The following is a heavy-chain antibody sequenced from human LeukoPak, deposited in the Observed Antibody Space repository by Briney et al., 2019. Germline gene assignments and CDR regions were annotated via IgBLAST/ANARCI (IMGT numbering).Heavy chain of an antibody. CDR3: ARDMIRGPPDYFDF. J-gene: IGHJ4*02. CDR2: IAFDGSIS. V-gene: IGHV3-30-3*01. CDR1: GFTFSHHA. Sequence: GSLRLSCVASGFTFSHHAMHWVRQAPGKGLEWVAVIAFDGSISYYRASVQGRFTISRDDSKNTLYLQMNSLRPEDTAVYYCARDMIRGPPDYFDFWGQGTLVTVSS. D-gene: IGHD3-10*01.